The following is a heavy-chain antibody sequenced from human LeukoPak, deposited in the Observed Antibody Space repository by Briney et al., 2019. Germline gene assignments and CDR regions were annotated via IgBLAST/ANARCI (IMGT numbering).Heavy chain of an antibody. V-gene: IGHV4-59*01. D-gene: IGHD2-21*02. Sequence: SETLSLTCTVSGGSISTYYWSWIRQPPGKGLEWIGYIYYSGSTNYNPSLKSRVTISVDTSKNQFSLKLNSVTAADTAVYYCARSDIVVVTAIGPYYFDYWGQGTLVTVSS. CDR2: IYYSGST. CDR1: GGSISTYY. J-gene: IGHJ4*02. CDR3: ARSDIVVVTAIGPYYFDY.